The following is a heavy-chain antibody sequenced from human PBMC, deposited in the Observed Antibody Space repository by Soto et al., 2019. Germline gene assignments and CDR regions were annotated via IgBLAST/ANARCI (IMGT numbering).Heavy chain of an antibody. D-gene: IGHD6-19*01. J-gene: IGHJ1*01. Sequence: GGSLRLSCAASGFTFSSYAMSWVRQTPGKGLEWVSAISGSGGSTYYADSVKGRFTISRDNSKNTLYLQMNSLRAEDTAVYYCAKGVPTDSSGWLFDRGYFQHWGQGTLVTVSS. CDR1: GFTFSSYA. V-gene: IGHV3-23*01. CDR2: ISGSGGST. CDR3: AKGVPTDSSGWLFDRGYFQH.